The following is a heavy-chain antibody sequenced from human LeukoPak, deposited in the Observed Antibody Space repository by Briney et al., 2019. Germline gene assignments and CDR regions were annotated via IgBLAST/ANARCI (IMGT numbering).Heavy chain of an antibody. CDR2: ISYDGSNK. CDR1: GFTFSSYA. D-gene: IGHD6-25*01. Sequence: GGSLRLSCAASGFTFSSYAMHWVRQAPGKGLEWVAVISYDGSNKYYADSVKGRFTFSRDNSKNTLYLQMNSLRAEDTAVYYCAREAARRGFDYWGQGTLVTVSS. J-gene: IGHJ4*02. V-gene: IGHV3-30-3*01. CDR3: AREAARRGFDY.